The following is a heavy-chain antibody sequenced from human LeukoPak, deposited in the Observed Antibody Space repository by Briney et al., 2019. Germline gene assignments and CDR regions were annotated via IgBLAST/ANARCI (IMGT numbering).Heavy chain of an antibody. CDR3: ARALLRYFDSYGMDV. J-gene: IGHJ6*02. D-gene: IGHD3-9*01. V-gene: IGHV1-18*01. Sequence: ASVKVSCKASGYTFTSYGISWVRQAPGQGLEWMGWISAYNGNTNYAQKLQGRVTMTTDTSTSTAYMELRSLRPDDTAVYYCARALLRYFDSYGMDVWGQGTTVTVSS. CDR2: ISAYNGNT. CDR1: GYTFTSYG.